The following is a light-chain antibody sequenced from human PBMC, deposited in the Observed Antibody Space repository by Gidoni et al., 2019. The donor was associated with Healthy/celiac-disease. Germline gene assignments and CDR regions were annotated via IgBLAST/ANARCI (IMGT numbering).Light chain of an antibody. Sequence: QSVLTQPPSASGTPGQSVTISCSGSSSKIGSNYVYWYQQLPGTAPKLLIYRNNQRPSGVPDRFSGSKSGTSASLAISGLRSEDEADYYCAAWDDSLSGWVFGGGTKLTVL. CDR1: SSKIGSNY. CDR2: RNN. CDR3: AAWDDSLSGWV. V-gene: IGLV1-47*01. J-gene: IGLJ3*02.